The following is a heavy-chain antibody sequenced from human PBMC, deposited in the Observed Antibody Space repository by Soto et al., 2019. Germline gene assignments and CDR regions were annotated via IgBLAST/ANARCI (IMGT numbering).Heavy chain of an antibody. CDR2: IIPISETT. Sequence: QVQLVQSGAEVKKPGSSVKVSCKASGGTFSSYAISWVRQAPGQWLEWMGGIIPISETTNYAQKFQGRVTITADESKSTAYMELSSLRSEDTAVYYCARSQGSSTSLEIYYYYYYGMDGWGQGTTVTVSS. CDR1: GGTFSSYA. J-gene: IGHJ6*02. V-gene: IGHV1-69*01. CDR3: ARSQGSSTSLEIYYYYYYGMDG. D-gene: IGHD2-2*01.